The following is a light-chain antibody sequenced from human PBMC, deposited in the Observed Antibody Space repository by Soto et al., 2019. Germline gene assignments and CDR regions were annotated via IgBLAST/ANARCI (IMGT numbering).Light chain of an antibody. J-gene: IGKJ1*01. CDR2: SAS. Sequence: IQMTQSPSSLSASVGERVTITCRASQGIRNDLGWYQQQPGKAPKFLIYSASSLQSGVPSRFSGVGSGTDFTLTISSLQPEDFAVYYCQQYGSSLWTFGQGTKVDIK. CDR1: QGIRND. V-gene: IGKV1-6*01. CDR3: QQYGSSLWT.